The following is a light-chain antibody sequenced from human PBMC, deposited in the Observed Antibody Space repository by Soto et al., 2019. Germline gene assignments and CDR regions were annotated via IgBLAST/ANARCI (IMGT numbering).Light chain of an antibody. Sequence: HSALTQPASVSGSPGQSITMSCTGTSSDVGAYNYVSWYQQHPGKAPKLMIYEVSNRPSGVSNRFSGSKSANTASLTISGLQAGDEADYYCSSYTSSSTWLFGGGTKLTVL. V-gene: IGLV2-14*03. J-gene: IGLJ3*02. CDR2: EVS. CDR3: SSYTSSSTWL. CDR1: SSDVGAYNY.